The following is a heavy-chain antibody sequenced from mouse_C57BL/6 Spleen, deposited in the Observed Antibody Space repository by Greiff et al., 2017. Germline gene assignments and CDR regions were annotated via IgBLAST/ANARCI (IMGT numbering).Heavy chain of an antibody. CDR2: IHPSDSDT. V-gene: IGHV1-74*01. CDR1: GYTFTSYW. Sequence: VQLQQPGAELVKPGASVKVSCKASGYTFTSYWMHWVKQRPGQGLEWIGRIHPSDSDTNYNQKFKGKATLTVDKSSSTAYMQLSSLTSEDSAVYDWANYYYGSSPHYAMDYWGQGTSVTASS. D-gene: IGHD1-1*01. CDR3: ANYYYGSSPHYAMDY. J-gene: IGHJ4*01.